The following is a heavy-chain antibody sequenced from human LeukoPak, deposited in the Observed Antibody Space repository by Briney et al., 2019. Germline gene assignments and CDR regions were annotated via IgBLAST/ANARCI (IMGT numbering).Heavy chain of an antibody. Sequence: PSGTLSLTCSVTDYSISSGYFWGWIRQPPGTGLEWSGMIFHGGNTYYNPSLESRVTLSKDTSKNQFSLRLTSMTAADTAIYYCARLSVAYDPYYFDFWGQGTLVAVSS. CDR3: ARLSVAYDPYYFDF. J-gene: IGHJ4*02. CDR1: DYSISSGYF. V-gene: IGHV4-38-2*01. CDR2: IFHGGNT. D-gene: IGHD3-22*01.